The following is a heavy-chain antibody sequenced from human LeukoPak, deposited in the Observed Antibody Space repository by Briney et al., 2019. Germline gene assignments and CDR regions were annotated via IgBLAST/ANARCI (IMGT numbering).Heavy chain of an antibody. CDR2: ISGSGGST. V-gene: IGHV3-23*01. Sequence: GGSLRLSCAASGFTFSDYYMSWVRQAPGKGLEWVSAISGSGGSTYYADSVKGRFTISRDNSENTLYLQMNSLRAEDTAVYYCAKDPPSVAASPFDYWGQGTLVTVSS. J-gene: IGHJ4*02. D-gene: IGHD2-15*01. CDR3: AKDPPSVAASPFDY. CDR1: GFTFSDYY.